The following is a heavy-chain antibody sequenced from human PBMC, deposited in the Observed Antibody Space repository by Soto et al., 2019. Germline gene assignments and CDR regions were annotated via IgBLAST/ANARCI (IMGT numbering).Heavy chain of an antibody. CDR2: INHSGST. CDR3: ARDKITGLFDY. D-gene: IGHD2-8*02. CDR1: GGSFSGYY. V-gene: IGHV4-34*01. Sequence: DTLSLTCAVYGGSFSGYYWTWIRQPPGTGLEWIGEINHSGSTNYNPSPKSRVTISVDTSKNQFSLKLTSVTAADTAVYYCARDKITGLFDYWGQGTLVSVSS. J-gene: IGHJ4*02.